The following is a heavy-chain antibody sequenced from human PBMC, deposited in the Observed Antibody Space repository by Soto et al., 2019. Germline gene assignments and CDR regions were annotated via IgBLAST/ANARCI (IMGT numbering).Heavy chain of an antibody. V-gene: IGHV4-31*03. CDR2: IYYSGST. CDR3: ARERLLNSNWFDP. J-gene: IGHJ5*02. CDR1: GGSISSGGYY. Sequence: SETLSLTCTVSGGSISSGGYYWSWIRQHPGKGLEWIGYIYYSGSTYYNPSLKSRVTISVDTSKNQFSLKLSSVTAADTAVYYCARERLLNSNWFDPWGQGTLVTVSS. D-gene: IGHD2-15*01.